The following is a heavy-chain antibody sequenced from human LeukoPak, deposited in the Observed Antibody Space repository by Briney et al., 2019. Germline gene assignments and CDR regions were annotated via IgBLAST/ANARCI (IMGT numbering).Heavy chain of an antibody. V-gene: IGHV3-23*01. Sequence: PGGSLRLSCAASGFTFSRYDMSWVRQAPGKGLEWVSGISGSGGSTYYADSVMGRFTISRDNSKNTLYLQMNSLRAEDTAVYYCAKEGRVTRSGRFDSWGQGTLVTVSS. D-gene: IGHD3-10*01. CDR2: ISGSGGST. CDR1: GFTFSRYD. CDR3: AKEGRVTRSGRFDS. J-gene: IGHJ4*02.